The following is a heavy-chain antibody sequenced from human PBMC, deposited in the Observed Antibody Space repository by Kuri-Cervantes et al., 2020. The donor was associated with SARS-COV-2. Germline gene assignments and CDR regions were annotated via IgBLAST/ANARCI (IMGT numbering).Heavy chain of an antibody. CDR3: ASSGYDYVWGSYRYRGYRNDY. J-gene: IGHJ4*02. V-gene: IGHV4-39*07. D-gene: IGHD3-16*02. Sequence: GSLRLSCTVPGGSISSSSYYWGWIRQPPGKGLEWIGSIYYSGSTNYNPSLKSRVTISVDTSKNQFSLKLSSVTAADTAVYYCASSGYDYVWGSYRYRGYRNDYWGQGTLVTVSS. CDR2: IYYSGST. CDR1: GGSISSSSYY.